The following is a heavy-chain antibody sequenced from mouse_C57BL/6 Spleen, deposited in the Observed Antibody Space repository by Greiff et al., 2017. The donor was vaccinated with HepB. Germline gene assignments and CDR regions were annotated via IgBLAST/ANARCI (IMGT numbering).Heavy chain of an antibody. V-gene: IGHV14-2*01. Sequence: VQLKDSGAELVKPGASVKLSYTASGFNIKDYYMHWVKQRTEQGLEWIGRIDPEDGETKYDPKFQGKATITADTSPNTAYLQLSSLTSEDTAVYYCARSSTGAMDYWGQGTSVTVSS. CDR2: IDPEDGET. CDR3: ARSSTGAMDY. J-gene: IGHJ4*01. D-gene: IGHD1-1*01. CDR1: GFNIKDYY.